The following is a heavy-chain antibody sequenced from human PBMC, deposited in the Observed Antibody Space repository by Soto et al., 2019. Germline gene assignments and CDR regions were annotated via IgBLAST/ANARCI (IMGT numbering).Heavy chain of an antibody. J-gene: IGHJ4*02. V-gene: IGHV4-39*01. CDR3: TRARYFDWIPSTPGLDY. CDR2: IYYDGTT. D-gene: IGHD3-9*01. CDR1: GGSVTSSSYY. Sequence: SETLSLTCTVSGGSVTSSSYYWGWIRQPPGKGPEWIGSIYYDGTTYYNPSLKSRVTISVATSKNQFSLKVTSVTAADTAVYLCTRARYFDWIPSTPGLDYWGPGTLVTVSS.